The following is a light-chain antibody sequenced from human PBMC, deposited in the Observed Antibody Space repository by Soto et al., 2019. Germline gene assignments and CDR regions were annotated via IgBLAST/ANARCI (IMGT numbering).Light chain of an antibody. Sequence: IEMSQSPSSLSASVWDRVTITCRASQTISSWLAWYQQKPGKAPKLLIYKASTLKSGVPSRFSGSGSGTEFTLTISSLQPGDFATYYCQHYNSYSEAFGQGTKVDIK. CDR2: KAS. J-gene: IGKJ1*01. CDR1: QTISSW. CDR3: QHYNSYSEA. V-gene: IGKV1-5*03.